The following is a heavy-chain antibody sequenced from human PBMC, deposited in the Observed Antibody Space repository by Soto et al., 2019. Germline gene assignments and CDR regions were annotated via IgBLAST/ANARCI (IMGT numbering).Heavy chain of an antibody. CDR2: IDPSAYYT. Sequence: QKISYKRSVDNLTSSRSSRCHQIPGKGLVWMGRIDPSAYYTNYSPSFQGHVTISADKSINTAYLQWSSLRASETAIYYCARYGGAHYDIRGYNSALAYWGKGT. J-gene: IGHJ1*01. V-gene: IGHV5-10-1*01. D-gene: IGHD3-22*01. CDR3: ARYGGAHYDIRGYNSALAY. CDR1: VDNLTSSR.